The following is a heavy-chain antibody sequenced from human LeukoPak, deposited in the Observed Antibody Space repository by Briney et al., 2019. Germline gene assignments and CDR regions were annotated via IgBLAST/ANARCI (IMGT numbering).Heavy chain of an antibody. CDR2: IYQSGIT. J-gene: IGHJ4*02. CDR3: ARDPRPRGGWFYFDY. CDR1: GDSISSGNY. Sequence: SGTLSLTCGVSGDSISSGNYWNWVRQPPGKGLEWIGDIYQSGITNYNPSLKSRVTMSVDKSKNEFSLKLDSVTAADTAVYYCARDPRPRGGWFYFDYWAQGTLVTVSS. D-gene: IGHD6-19*01. V-gene: IGHV4-4*02.